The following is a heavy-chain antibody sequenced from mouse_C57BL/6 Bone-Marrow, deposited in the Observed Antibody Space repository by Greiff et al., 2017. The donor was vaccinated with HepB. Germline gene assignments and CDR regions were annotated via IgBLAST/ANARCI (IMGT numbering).Heavy chain of an antibody. CDR3: ARLTWYAMDY. CDR2: IDPSDSYT. D-gene: IGHD1-3*01. CDR1: GYTFTSYW. Sequence: VQLQQPGAELVKPGASVKLSCKASGYTFTSYWMQWVKQRPGQGLEWIGEIDPSDSYTNYNQKFKGKATLTVDTSSSTAYMQLSSLTSEDSAVYYCARLTWYAMDYWGQGTSVTVSS. V-gene: IGHV1-50*01. J-gene: IGHJ4*01.